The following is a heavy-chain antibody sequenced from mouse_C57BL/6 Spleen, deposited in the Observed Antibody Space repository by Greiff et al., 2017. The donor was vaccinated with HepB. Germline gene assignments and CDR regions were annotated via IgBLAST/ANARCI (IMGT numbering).Heavy chain of an antibody. V-gene: IGHV1-39*01. CDR3: ARGYYGSSPYAMDY. CDR1: GYSFTDYN. Sequence: EVQLQQSGPELVKPGASVKISCKASGYSFTDYNMNWVKQSNGKSLEWIGVINPNYGTTSYNQKFKGKATLTVDQSSSTAYMQLNILTSEDSAVYYCARGYYGSSPYAMDYWGQGTSVTVSS. J-gene: IGHJ4*01. D-gene: IGHD1-1*01. CDR2: INPNYGTT.